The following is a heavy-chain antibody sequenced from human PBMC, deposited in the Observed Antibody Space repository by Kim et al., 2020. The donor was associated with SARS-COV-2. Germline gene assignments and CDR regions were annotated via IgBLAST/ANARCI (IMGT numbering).Heavy chain of an antibody. CDR2: IHYSGTT. J-gene: IGHJ6*02. D-gene: IGHD3-10*01. CDR3: ASGYYYGSYVMDV. Sequence: SETLSLTCTVSGGSVSSGSYYWSWIRQPPGKGLEWIGYIHYSGTTYYNPPLKSRATILVDTSKNQSPLKLSSVTAADTVVYYCASGYYYGSYVMDVWGQGATVGVSS. V-gene: IGHV4-61*01. CDR1: GGSVSSGSYY.